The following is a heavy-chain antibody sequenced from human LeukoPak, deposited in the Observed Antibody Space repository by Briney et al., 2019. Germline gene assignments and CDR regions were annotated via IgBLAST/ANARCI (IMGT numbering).Heavy chain of an antibody. CDR1: GFTVSNSY. D-gene: IGHD3-9*01. CDR3: ARDRYLTGDAGY. V-gene: IGHV3-66*01. J-gene: IGHJ4*02. CDR2: IYSGGST. Sequence: GGSLRLSCAASGFTVSNSYMGWVRQAPGKGLEWVSIIYSGGSTYYADSVKGRFTISRDNAKNSLYLQMNSLRAEDTAVYYCARDRYLTGDAGYWGQGTLVTVSS.